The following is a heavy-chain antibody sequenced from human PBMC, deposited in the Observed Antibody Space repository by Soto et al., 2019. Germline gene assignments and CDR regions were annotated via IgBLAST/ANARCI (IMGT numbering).Heavy chain of an antibody. CDR3: ARDGRTPLVGVAHGDH. CDR2: ISPISST. Sequence: QVELVQSGAEVKKPGASGKVSCKASGYSFTSSSMHWVRQAPGQGLEWVGIISPISSTTSAQKFHGRVTMTRDTSTGTVYMELASLKSDDTAIYYCARDGRTPLVGVAHGDHWGQGTLVTVFS. V-gene: IGHV1-46*01. CDR1: GYSFTSSS. D-gene: IGHD1-1*01. J-gene: IGHJ5*02.